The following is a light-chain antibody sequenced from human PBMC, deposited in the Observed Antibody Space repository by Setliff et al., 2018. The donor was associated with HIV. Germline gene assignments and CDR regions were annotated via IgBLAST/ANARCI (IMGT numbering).Light chain of an antibody. V-gene: IGLV2-14*01. CDR1: SSDVGGYKY. J-gene: IGLJ2*01. CDR2: EVT. CDR3: NSFTSSSAYVL. Sequence: SVLTQPASVSGSPGQSITISCTGTSSDVGGYKYVSWYQQYPGKAPKLIIYEVTNRPSGVSNRFSGSKSGNTASLTISGLQAEDEADYYCNSFTSSSAYVLFGGGTK.